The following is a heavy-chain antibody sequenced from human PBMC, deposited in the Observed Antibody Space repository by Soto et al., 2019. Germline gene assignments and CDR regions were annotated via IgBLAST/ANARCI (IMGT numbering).Heavy chain of an antibody. CDR1: GYTFTSYG. Sequence: ASVKVSCKASGYTFTSYGIGWVRQAPVQGLEWMGWISAYNGNTNYAQKLQGTVTMTTDTSTGTAYMELRTLRSDDTAVYYCARETTVTLEVVDYWGQGTLVTVSS. D-gene: IGHD4-17*01. CDR3: ARETTVTLEVVDY. J-gene: IGHJ4*02. V-gene: IGHV1-18*04. CDR2: ISAYNGNT.